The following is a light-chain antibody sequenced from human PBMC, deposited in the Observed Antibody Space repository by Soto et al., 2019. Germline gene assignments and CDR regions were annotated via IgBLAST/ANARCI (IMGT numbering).Light chain of an antibody. J-gene: IGKJ4*01. Sequence: DIQMTQSPSTLSASVGDRVTITCRASQSISSWLAWYQQKPGKAPKLLIYDASSSESGVPSRFSGRGSDTEFTLTINNLQPDDFATYHCQQYNRYSLTFGGGTKVEIK. CDR3: QQYNRYSLT. CDR1: QSISSW. CDR2: DAS. V-gene: IGKV1-5*01.